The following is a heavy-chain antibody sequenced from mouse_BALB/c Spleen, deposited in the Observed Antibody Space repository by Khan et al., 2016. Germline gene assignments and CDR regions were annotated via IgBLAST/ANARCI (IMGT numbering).Heavy chain of an antibody. D-gene: IGHD1-1*01. Sequence: VQLKESGAELVKPGASVKLSCTASGFNIKDTYMHWVKQRPEQGLEWIGRIDPANGNTKYDPKFQGKATITADTSSNTAYLQLSSLTSEDTAVYYCASTTVVDYWGQGTTLTVSS. CDR2: IDPANGNT. J-gene: IGHJ2*01. CDR1: GFNIKDTY. V-gene: IGHV14-3*02. CDR3: ASTTVVDY.